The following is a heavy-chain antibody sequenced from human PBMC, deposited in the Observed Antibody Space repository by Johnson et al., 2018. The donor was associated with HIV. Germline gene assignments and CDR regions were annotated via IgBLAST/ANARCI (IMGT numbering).Heavy chain of an antibody. CDR1: GFTVSSNY. Sequence: MQLVESGGGLVQPGGSLRLSCAASGFTVSSNYMTWVRQAPGKGLEWVSVIYSGGNTYYADSVKGRFTVSRDNAKNSLYLQMNSLRAEDTAVYYCARSVNAGRPFDIWGQGTLVTVSS. CDR2: IYSGGNT. D-gene: IGHD2-8*01. CDR3: ARSVNAGRPFDI. V-gene: IGHV3-66*01. J-gene: IGHJ3*02.